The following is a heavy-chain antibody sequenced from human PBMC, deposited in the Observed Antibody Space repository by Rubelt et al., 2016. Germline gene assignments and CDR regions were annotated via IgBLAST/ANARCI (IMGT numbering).Heavy chain of an antibody. D-gene: IGHD3-3*01. Sequence: QVQLVQSGAEVKKPGASVKVSCKASGYTFTSYDINWVRQATGQGLEWMGWMNPNSGNTGDAQKFQGRVTMTRNTSISTAYMELSSLRSEDTAVYYCARLSITIFGVVVYYYGMDVWGQGTTVTVSS. CDR3: ARLSITIFGVVVYYYGMDV. J-gene: IGHJ6*02. V-gene: IGHV1-8*01. CDR1: GYTFTSYD. CDR2: MNPNSGNT.